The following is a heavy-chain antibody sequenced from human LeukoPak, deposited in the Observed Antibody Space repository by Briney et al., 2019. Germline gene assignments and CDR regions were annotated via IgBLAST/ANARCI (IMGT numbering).Heavy chain of an antibody. V-gene: IGHV3-21*01. Sequence: GGSLRLSCAASGLTFSRCTMNWVRRAPGKGLEWVSSISSSSSYIYYADSVKGRFTISRDSAKNSVYLQMNSLRAEDTAVYYCARDERPDWFGELFFYMDVWGKGTTVTVSS. D-gene: IGHD3-10*01. CDR1: GLTFSRCT. CDR2: ISSSSSYI. CDR3: ARDERPDWFGELFFYMDV. J-gene: IGHJ6*03.